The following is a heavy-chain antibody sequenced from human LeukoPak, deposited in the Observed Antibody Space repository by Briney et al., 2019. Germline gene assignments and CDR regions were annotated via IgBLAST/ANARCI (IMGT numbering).Heavy chain of an antibody. V-gene: IGHV3-21*01. CDR1: GFTFSSYS. Sequence: GGPLRLSCAASGFTFSSYSMNWVRQAPGKGLKWVSSISLSSSYIYYADSVKGRFTISRDNAKNSLYLQLNSLRAEDTAVNYCARGGTSVDYWGQGTLVTVSS. CDR3: ARGGTSVDY. CDR2: ISLSSSYI. J-gene: IGHJ4*02.